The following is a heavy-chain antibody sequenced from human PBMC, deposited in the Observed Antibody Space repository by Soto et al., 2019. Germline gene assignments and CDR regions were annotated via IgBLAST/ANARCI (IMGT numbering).Heavy chain of an antibody. CDR1: GFTLSAHP. V-gene: IGHV3-23*01. CDR3: ARGRPPYYIEPKYYWTGDY. Sequence: EVQLLESGGGLVQPGGSLRLTCAASGFTLSAHPMSWLRQAPGKGLEWVSSIRESGDGRYYADSVKGRFTISRDNTRNTVYLQMNSLRAEDTAVYYCARGRPPYYIEPKYYWTGDYRRQGTLVTVSS. D-gene: IGHD3-10*01. CDR2: IRESGDGR. J-gene: IGHJ4*02.